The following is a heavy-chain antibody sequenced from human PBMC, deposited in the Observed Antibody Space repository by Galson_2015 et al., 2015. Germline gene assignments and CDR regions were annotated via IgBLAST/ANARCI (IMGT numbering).Heavy chain of an antibody. CDR2: ISSTTTYI. CDR3: ARQILDYDFWSGYYPTNFDY. J-gene: IGHJ4*02. Sequence: LRLSCAASEFTFSSYYMSWVRQAPGKGLEWVSSISSTTTYIYYADSVKGRFTISRDNAKNSLYLQMNSLGAEDTAVYYRARQILDYDFWSGYYPTNFDYWGQGTLVTVSS. D-gene: IGHD3-3*01. V-gene: IGHV3-21*01. CDR1: EFTFSSYY.